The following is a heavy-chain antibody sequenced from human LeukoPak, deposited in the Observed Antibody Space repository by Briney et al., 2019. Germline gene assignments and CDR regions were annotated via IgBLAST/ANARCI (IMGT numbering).Heavy chain of an antibody. CDR2: IHPGDSDT. Sequence: GESLKISCKGSGYSFTSYWIGWVRQMPGKGLEWMGIIHPGDSDTRYSPSLQGQVTISADKSISTAYVQWSSLRASDTAMYYCARQALGYCSGGNCYSDYWGQGTLVSVSS. CDR1: GYSFTSYW. V-gene: IGHV5-51*01. D-gene: IGHD2-15*01. J-gene: IGHJ4*02. CDR3: ARQALGYCSGGNCYSDY.